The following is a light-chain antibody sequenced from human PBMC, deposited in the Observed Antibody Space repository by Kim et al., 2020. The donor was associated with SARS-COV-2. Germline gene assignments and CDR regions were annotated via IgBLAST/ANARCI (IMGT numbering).Light chain of an antibody. V-gene: IGKV1-39*01. J-gene: IGKJ2*01. CDR3: QQSYSTPYT. CDR1: QSISSY. CDR2: AAS. Sequence: SASVGDRVPFTCRASQSISSYLNRYQQKPGKAPKHLIYAASSLQSGVPSRFSGSGSGTDFTLTISSLQPEDFATYYCQQSYSTPYTFGEGTKLEI.